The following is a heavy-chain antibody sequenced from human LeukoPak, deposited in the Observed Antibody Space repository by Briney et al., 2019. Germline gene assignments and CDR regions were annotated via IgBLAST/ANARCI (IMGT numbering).Heavy chain of an antibody. D-gene: IGHD2-15*01. CDR2: IIPIFGTA. V-gene: IGHV1-69*01. Sequence: GSSVKVSCKASGGTFSSYAISWVRQAPGQGLEWMGGIIPIFGTANYAQKFQGRVTITADESTSTAYMELSSLRSEDTAVYYCARAFRYCSGGSCPPGLYRFDYWGQGTLVTVFS. J-gene: IGHJ4*02. CDR1: GGTFSSYA. CDR3: ARAFRYCSGGSCPPGLYRFDY.